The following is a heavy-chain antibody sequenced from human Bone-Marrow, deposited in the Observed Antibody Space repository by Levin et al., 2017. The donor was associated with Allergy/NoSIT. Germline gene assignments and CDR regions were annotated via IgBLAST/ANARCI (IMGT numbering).Heavy chain of an antibody. V-gene: IGHV1-2*04. D-gene: IGHD2-15*01. Sequence: GESLKISCKASGYTFTGYYMHWVRQAPGQGLEWMGWINPNSGGTNYAQKFQGWVTMTRDTSISTAYMELSRLRSDDTAVYYCARDGGGTSGGSCYDYWGQGTLVTVSS. CDR3: ARDGGGTSGGSCYDY. J-gene: IGHJ4*02. CDR2: INPNSGGT. CDR1: GYTFTGYY.